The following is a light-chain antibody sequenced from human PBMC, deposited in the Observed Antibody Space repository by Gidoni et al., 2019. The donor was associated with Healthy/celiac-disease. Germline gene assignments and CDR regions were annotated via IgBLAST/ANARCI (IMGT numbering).Light chain of an antibody. V-gene: IGKV1-8*01. Sequence: AIRMTQSPSSFSASTGDRVTITCRASPGISSYLAWYQQKPGKAPKLLIYAASTLQSGVPSRFSGSGSGTDFALTFSCLQSEDFATYYCQQYYSYQWTFGQGTKVEIK. CDR3: QQYYSYQWT. CDR2: AAS. CDR1: PGISSY. J-gene: IGKJ1*01.